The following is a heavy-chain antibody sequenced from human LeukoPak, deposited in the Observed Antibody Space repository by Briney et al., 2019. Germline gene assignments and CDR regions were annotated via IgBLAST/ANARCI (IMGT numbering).Heavy chain of an antibody. J-gene: IGHJ3*02. D-gene: IGHD3-16*01. Sequence: GGSLRLSCAASGFIFSDYVMNWLRQAPGRGLEWVAYIRYDGSHKYYIDSVKGRFTISRDNSKNTLYLQMNSLRPEDTAVYYCASWDPQLGDAFDIWGQGTMVTVSS. CDR1: GFIFSDYV. CDR2: IRYDGSHK. CDR3: ASWDPQLGDAFDI. V-gene: IGHV3-30*02.